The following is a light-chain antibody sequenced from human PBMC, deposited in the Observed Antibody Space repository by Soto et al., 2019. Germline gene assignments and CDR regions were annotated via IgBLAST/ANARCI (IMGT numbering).Light chain of an antibody. CDR2: SAS. CDR1: QGISSY. Sequence: DIQLTQSPSSLSASVGDRVTITCRVSQGISSYLNWYRQKPEKVPKLLIYSASNLHSVVPSRFSGGGSGTDFTLTISSRQPEDVASYHCQQYNGTVYPFGPGTKVNIK. V-gene: IGKV1-27*01. J-gene: IGKJ3*01. CDR3: QQYNGTVYP.